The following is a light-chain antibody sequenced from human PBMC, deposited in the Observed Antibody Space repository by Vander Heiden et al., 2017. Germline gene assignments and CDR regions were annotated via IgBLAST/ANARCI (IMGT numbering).Light chain of an antibody. CDR3: QSADSSGTHV. CDR1: AFPKQY. CDR2: KDS. Sequence: YELTQPPSVPVHPGQKARITCSGDAFPKQYAKWYQQQSAQAPALVLYKDSERPSGIPERFSGSSSGTTVTLTISGVQAEDEADYYCQSADSSGTHVFGGGTKLTVL. V-gene: IGLV3-25*03. J-gene: IGLJ2*01.